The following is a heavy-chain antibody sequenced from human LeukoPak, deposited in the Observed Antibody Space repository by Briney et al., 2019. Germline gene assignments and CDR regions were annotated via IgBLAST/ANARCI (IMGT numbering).Heavy chain of an antibody. D-gene: IGHD3-10*02. CDR2: IHPDDSDV. J-gene: IGHJ4*02. CDR1: GYTFNTNW. CDR3: ARRRGSLYSFDY. V-gene: IGHV5-51*01. Sequence: GESLKISCKGSGYTFNTNWIAWVRQKPGKGLEWMGVIHPDDSDVRYNPSFEGLVTISADKSSSAVSLHWSSLRASDSAMYYCARRRGSLYSFDYWGQGTLVTVSS.